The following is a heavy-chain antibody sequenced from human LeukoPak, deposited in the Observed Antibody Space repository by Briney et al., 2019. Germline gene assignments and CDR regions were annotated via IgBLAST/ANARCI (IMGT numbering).Heavy chain of an antibody. D-gene: IGHD2-2*02. V-gene: IGHV4-61*01. J-gene: IGHJ3*02. Sequence: SETLSLTCAVSGDSISSSNWWSWIRQPPGKGLEWIGYIYYSGSTNYNPSLKSRVTISVDTSKNQFSLKLSSVTAADTAVYYCARSDIVVVPAAIRDAFDIWGQGTMVTVSS. CDR1: GDSISSSNW. CDR2: IYYSGST. CDR3: ARSDIVVVPAAIRDAFDI.